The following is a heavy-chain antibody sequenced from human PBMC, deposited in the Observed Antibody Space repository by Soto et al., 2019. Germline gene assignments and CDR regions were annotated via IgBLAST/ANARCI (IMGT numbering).Heavy chain of an antibody. CDR3: ARGQRALITYGPFDP. D-gene: IGHD4-17*01. CDR2: FSGTGGYT. J-gene: IGHJ5*02. CDR1: GFTLSSYA. Sequence: GGSLRLSCAASGFTLSSYAMSWVRQAPGRGLEWVSTFSGTGGYTYYADSVKGRFTISRDDSKNTLFLHMNSLRAADTAVYYCARGQRALITYGPFDPWGQGTLVTVSS. V-gene: IGHV3-23*01.